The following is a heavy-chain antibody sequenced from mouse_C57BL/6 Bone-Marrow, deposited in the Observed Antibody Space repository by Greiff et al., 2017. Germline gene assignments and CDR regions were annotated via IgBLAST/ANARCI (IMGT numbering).Heavy chain of an antibody. CDR1: GYTFTSYW. J-gene: IGHJ2*01. CDR3: ARSGIGYFDY. D-gene: IGHD3-1*01. CDR2: IDPSDSYT. V-gene: IGHV1-69*01. Sequence: QVHVKQPGAELVMPGASVKLSCKASGYTFTSYWMHWVKQRPGQGLEWIGEIDPSDSYTNYNQKFKGKSTLTVDKSSSTAYMQLSSLTSEDSAVYYCARSGIGYFDYWGQGTTLTVSS.